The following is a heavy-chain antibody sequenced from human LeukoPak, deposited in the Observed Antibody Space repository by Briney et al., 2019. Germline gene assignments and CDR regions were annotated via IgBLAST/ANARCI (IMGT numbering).Heavy chain of an antibody. CDR2: INPSGGST. J-gene: IGHJ5*02. V-gene: IGHV1-46*01. CDR1: GYTFTSYY. CDR3: AEDYGDQTFDP. D-gene: IGHD4-17*01. Sequence: ASVKVSCKASGYTFTSYYMHWVRQAPGQGLEWMGIINPSGGSTSYAQKFQGRVTMTRDTSTSTVYMELSSLRSEDTAVYYCAEDYGDQTFDPWGQGTLVTVSS.